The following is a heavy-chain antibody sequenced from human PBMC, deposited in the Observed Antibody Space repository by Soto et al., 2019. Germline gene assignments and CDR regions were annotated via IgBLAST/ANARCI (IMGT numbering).Heavy chain of an antibody. D-gene: IGHD3-22*01. CDR1: GFTFSSYG. Sequence: GGSLRLSCAASGFTFSSYGMHWVRQAPGKGLEWVAVISYDGSNKYYADSVKGRFTISRDNSKNTLYLQMNSLRAEDTAVYYCAKDSYYYDSSGYFDYWGPGTLVTVSS. J-gene: IGHJ4*02. V-gene: IGHV3-30*18. CDR2: ISYDGSNK. CDR3: AKDSYYYDSSGYFDY.